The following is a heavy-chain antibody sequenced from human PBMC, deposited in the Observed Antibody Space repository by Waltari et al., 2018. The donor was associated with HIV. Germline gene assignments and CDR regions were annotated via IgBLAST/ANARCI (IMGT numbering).Heavy chain of an antibody. Sequence: EVQLVESGGGLVQPGGSLRLSCAASGFTFSIYWMTWLRQAPGKWLSWGAKHKEDGSRKHFADSVRSRFTISRDNTKNSLYLQMISLRAEDTAVYYCAKYSGSYWGAHNWFDPWGQGTLVTVSS. D-gene: IGHD1-26*01. CDR2: KEDGSRK. CDR1: GFTFSIYW. J-gene: IGHJ5*02. V-gene: IGHV3-7*01. CDR3: AKYSGSYWGAHNWFDP.